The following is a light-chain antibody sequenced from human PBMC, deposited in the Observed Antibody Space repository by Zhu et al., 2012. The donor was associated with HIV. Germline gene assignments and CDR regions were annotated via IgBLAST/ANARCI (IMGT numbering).Light chain of an antibody. J-gene: IGKJ5*01. Sequence: IVLTQSPGTLSLFPGQGATLSCRASQSLSTAYLAWYQQKPGRAPRLLIYASSRRAPGIPDRFSGSGSGTDFTLTVTGLEPEDFAVYYCQQYGTSPITFGQGTRLDMK. CDR1: QSLSTAY. V-gene: IGKV3-20*01. CDR3: QQYGTSPIT. CDR2: ASS.